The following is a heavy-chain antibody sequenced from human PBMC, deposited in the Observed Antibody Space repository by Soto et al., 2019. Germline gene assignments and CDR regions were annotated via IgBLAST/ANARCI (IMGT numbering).Heavy chain of an antibody. Sequence: AASVKVSCKASGGTFSSYAISWVRQAPGQGLEWMGGIIPIFGTANYAQKFQGRVTITADESTSTAYMELSSLRSEDTAVYYCARDQVVAARYYYYYYGMDVWGQGTTVTVTS. D-gene: IGHD6-6*01. CDR2: IIPIFGTA. CDR3: ARDQVVAARYYYYYYGMDV. CDR1: GGTFSSYA. V-gene: IGHV1-69*13. J-gene: IGHJ6*02.